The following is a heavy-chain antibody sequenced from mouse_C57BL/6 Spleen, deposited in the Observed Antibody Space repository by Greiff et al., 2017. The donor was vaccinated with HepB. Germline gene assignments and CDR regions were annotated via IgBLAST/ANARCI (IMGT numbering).Heavy chain of an antibody. CDR3: TTSGGNWAWFAY. CDR1: GFNIKDDY. V-gene: IGHV14-4*01. Sequence: VQLKQSGAELVRPGASVKLSCTASGFNIKDDYMHWVKQRPEQGLEWIGWIDPENGDTEYASKFQGKATITADTSSNTAYLQLSSLTSEDTAVYYCTTSGGNWAWFAYWGQGTLVTVSA. D-gene: IGHD2-1*01. J-gene: IGHJ3*01. CDR2: IDPENGDT.